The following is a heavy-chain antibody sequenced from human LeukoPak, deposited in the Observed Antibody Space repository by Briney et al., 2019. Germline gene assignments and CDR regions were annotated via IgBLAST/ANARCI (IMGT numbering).Heavy chain of an antibody. CDR2: IYSDGTT. CDR1: GFTVSNNY. D-gene: IGHD3-3*01. J-gene: IGHJ2*01. V-gene: IGHV3-53*01. CDR3: ARYDFILISYFDL. Sequence: GGSLRLSCAASGFTVSNNYMSWVRQAPGRKLEWVSDIYSDGTTFYADSVKGRFTISRDNSKNTLYLQMNSLRAEDTAVYHCARYDFILISYFDLWGRGALVTVSS.